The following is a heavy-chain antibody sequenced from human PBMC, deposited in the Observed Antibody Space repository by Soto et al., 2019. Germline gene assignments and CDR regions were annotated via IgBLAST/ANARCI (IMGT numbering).Heavy chain of an antibody. CDR2: I. CDR3: ATGFRSGYGSREYGF. D-gene: IGHD6-13*01. CDR1: GFTFSSSG. V-gene: IGHV3-30*03. Sequence: QVQLVESGGGVVQPGRSLRLSCAASGFTFSSSGIHWVRQAPGKGLEWVAVISVKGRFTISRDNSKNTLYLQMNSLRAEDTAVYYCATGFRSGYGSREYGFWGQGTLVTVSS. J-gene: IGHJ4*02.